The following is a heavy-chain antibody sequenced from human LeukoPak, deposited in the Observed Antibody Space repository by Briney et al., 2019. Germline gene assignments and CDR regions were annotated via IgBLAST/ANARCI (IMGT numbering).Heavy chain of an antibody. CDR2: IGPKSGGT. D-gene: IGHD1-1*01. V-gene: IGHV1-2*02. CDR1: GYTFTGYY. Sequence: ASVKVSCKASGYTFTGYYIHWVRQAPGQGLEWMGWIGPKSGGTNYAQRFQGRVTMTRDTSISTIYMELSSLTSDDTAVYYCVRGVQLGLGKYFDPWGQGTLVTVSS. CDR3: VRGVQLGLGKYFDP. J-gene: IGHJ5*02.